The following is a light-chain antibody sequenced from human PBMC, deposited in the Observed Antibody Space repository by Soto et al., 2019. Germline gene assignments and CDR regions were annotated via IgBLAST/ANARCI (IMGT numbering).Light chain of an antibody. V-gene: IGLV3-1*01. J-gene: IGLJ1*01. CDR3: QAWDSDTGDV. Sequence: SYELSQPPSVSVSPGQTASITCSGDKLGHKFVCWYQQKPGQSPVLVIYQDNSRPSGIPERFSGSNSGNTATLTISGTQASDEADYYCQAWDSDTGDVFGSGTKVT. CDR2: QDN. CDR1: KLGHKF.